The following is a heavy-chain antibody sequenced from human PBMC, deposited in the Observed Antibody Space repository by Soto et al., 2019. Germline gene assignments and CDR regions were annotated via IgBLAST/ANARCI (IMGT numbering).Heavy chain of an antibody. D-gene: IGHD6-13*01. J-gene: IGHJ4*02. CDR2: INTDGSNS. V-gene: IGHV3-74*01. Sequence: PGGSLRLSCAASGFTFSRYWMHWVRQSPEKGLVWVSHINTDGSNSNYADSVKGRFTISRDNAKNTLYLQMDGLEAEDTALYYCARAAYSSSWYDDFWGQGT. CDR1: GFTFSRYW. CDR3: ARAAYSSSWYDDF.